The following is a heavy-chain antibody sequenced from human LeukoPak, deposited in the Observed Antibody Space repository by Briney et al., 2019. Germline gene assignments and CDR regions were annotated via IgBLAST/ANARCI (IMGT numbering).Heavy chain of an antibody. CDR2: IYYSGST. V-gene: IGHV4-39*01. J-gene: IGHJ4*02. CDR3: ARYGADAHYFDY. D-gene: IGHD2-2*01. CDR1: GGSISSSSYY. Sequence: KPSETLSLTCTVSGGSISSSSYYWGWIRQPPGKGLEWIGSIYYSGSTYYNPSLKSRVTISVDTSKNQFSLKLSSVTAADTAVYYCARYGADAHYFDYWGQGTLVTVSS.